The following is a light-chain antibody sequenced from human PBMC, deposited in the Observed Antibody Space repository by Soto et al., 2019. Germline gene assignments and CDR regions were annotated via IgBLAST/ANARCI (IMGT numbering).Light chain of an antibody. V-gene: IGKV1-39*01. CDR2: AAS. Sequence: DIQMTQSPSSLSASVGDRVTITCRASQSISSYLNWYQQKPGKAPKLLIYAASSLQSGVPSRFSGSGSGTDFTLTISSLQPEDFATYDCQQSYSTPPTFGQGTKGEIK. CDR1: QSISSY. J-gene: IGKJ1*01. CDR3: QQSYSTPPT.